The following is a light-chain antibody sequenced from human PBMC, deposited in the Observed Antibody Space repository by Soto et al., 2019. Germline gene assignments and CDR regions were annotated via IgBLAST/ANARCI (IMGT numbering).Light chain of an antibody. CDR2: LDRSGSY. CDR1: SGHSTYI. Sequence: QAVVTQSSSASASLGSSVKLTCILSSGHSTYIIAWHQQQPGKAPRFLMTLDRSGSYNRGSGVPDRCSGSSSGADRYLTISNLQFEDEGDYYCETWYSNTHKVFGGGTKLTVL. J-gene: IGLJ3*02. V-gene: IGLV4-60*02. CDR3: ETWYSNTHKV.